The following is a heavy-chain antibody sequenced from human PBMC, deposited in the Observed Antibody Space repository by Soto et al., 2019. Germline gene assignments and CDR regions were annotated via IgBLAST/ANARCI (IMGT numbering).Heavy chain of an antibody. Sequence: PGGSLRLSCGAFGFTFTIFAMSWVRQSPGKGLEWVSTISGSGGSTYYADAVKGRFTISRDNSMGTLYLQMKSLRVEDTAIYYCAKEVSLGSTVDLGYWGQGTLVTVSS. CDR3: AKEVSLGSTVDLGY. CDR1: GFTFTIFA. D-gene: IGHD7-27*01. V-gene: IGHV3-23*01. CDR2: ISGSGGST. J-gene: IGHJ4*02.